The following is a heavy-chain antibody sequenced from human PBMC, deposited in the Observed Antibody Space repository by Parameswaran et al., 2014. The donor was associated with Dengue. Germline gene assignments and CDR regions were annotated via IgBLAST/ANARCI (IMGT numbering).Heavy chain of an antibody. V-gene: IGHV3-23*01. J-gene: IGHJ3*02. CDR2: ISGSGGST. Sequence: RWIRQPPGKGLEWVSAISGSGGSTYYADSVKGRFTISRDNSKNTLYLQMNSLRAEDTAVYYCAKVYEKTAVGAFDIWGQGTMVTVSS. CDR3: AKVYEKTAVGAFDI. D-gene: IGHD3-3*01.